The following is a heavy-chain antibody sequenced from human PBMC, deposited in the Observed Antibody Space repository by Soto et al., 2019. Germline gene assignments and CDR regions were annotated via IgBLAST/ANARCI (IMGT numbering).Heavy chain of an antibody. CDR3: AKVAPFILGSPF. CDR2: ITGSGGAM. J-gene: IGHJ4*02. Sequence: RLSCTASGFDFSGSEMNWFRQAPGKGLEWVAYITGSGGAMFHADSVKGRFSISRDNAKNSLFLEMNNLTADDAGLYYCAKVAPFILGSPFWGQGTPVTVSS. D-gene: IGHD2-21*01. V-gene: IGHV3-48*03. CDR1: GFDFSGSE.